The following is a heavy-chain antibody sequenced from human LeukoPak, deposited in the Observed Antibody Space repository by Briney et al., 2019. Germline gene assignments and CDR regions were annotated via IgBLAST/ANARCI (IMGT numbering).Heavy chain of an antibody. CDR2: RNPNSGNT. Sequence: VASVKVSCKASGYTLTSYDINWVRQATGQGLEWMGWRNPNSGNTGYAQKFQGRVTMTRNTSISTAYMELSSLRSEDTAVYYCARDGTLWSCYNGWFDPWGQGTLVTVSS. J-gene: IGHJ5*02. D-gene: IGHD3-3*01. CDR3: ARDGTLWSCYNGWFDP. CDR1: GYTLTSYD. V-gene: IGHV1-8*01.